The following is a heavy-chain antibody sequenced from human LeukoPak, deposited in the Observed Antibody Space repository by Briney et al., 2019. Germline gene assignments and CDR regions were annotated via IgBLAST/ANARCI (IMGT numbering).Heavy chain of an antibody. CDR3: AKAPYCSTTSCYREPLDY. Sequence: GGSLRLSCAASGLTFSSYGMHWVRQAPGKGLEWVAFIRYDGSNKYYADSVKGRFTISRDNPKNTLYLQMNSLRAEDSAVYYCAKAPYCSTTSCYREPLDYWGQGTLVTVSS. D-gene: IGHD2-2*02. V-gene: IGHV3-30*02. CDR1: GLTFSSYG. J-gene: IGHJ4*02. CDR2: IRYDGSNK.